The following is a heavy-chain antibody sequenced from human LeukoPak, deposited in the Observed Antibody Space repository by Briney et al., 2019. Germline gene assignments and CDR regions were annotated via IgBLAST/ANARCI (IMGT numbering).Heavy chain of an antibody. CDR1: GFTFGSHW. D-gene: IGHD6-19*01. V-gene: IGHV3-21*01. CDR3: ARKSPGYSSGWWRDAFDI. Sequence: GGSLRLSCAASGFTFGSHWMSWVRQAPGKGLEWVSSISSSSSYIYYADSVKGRFTISRDNAKNSLYLQMNSLRAEDTAVYYCARKSPGYSSGWWRDAFDIWGQGTMVTVSS. J-gene: IGHJ3*02. CDR2: ISSSSSYI.